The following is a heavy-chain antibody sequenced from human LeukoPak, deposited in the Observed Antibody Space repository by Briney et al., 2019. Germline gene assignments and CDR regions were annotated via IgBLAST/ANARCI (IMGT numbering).Heavy chain of an antibody. CDR2: IYYSGST. Sequence: SETLSLTCTVSGGSISSSSYYRGRIRQPPGKGLEWIGSIYYSGSTYYNPSLKSRVTISVGTSKNQFSLKLSSVTAADTAVYYCARDEWVVPAAIPDWFDPWGQGTLVTVSS. D-gene: IGHD2-2*02. V-gene: IGHV4-39*07. J-gene: IGHJ5*02. CDR1: GGSISSSSYY. CDR3: ARDEWVVPAAIPDWFDP.